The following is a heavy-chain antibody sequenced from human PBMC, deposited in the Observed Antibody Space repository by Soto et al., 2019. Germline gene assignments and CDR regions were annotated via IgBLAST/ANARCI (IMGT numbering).Heavy chain of an antibody. V-gene: IGHV1-69*06. D-gene: IGHD3-22*01. CDR3: ARDRRYYDSSGHLFGYFDY. CDR1: GGTFSSYA. J-gene: IGHJ4*02. Sequence: SVKVSCKASGGTFSSYAISWVRQAPGQGLEWMGGIIPIFGTANYAQKLQGRVTITADKSTSTAYMELSSLRSEDTAVYYCARDRRYYDSSGHLFGYFDYWGQGTLVTVS. CDR2: IIPIFGTA.